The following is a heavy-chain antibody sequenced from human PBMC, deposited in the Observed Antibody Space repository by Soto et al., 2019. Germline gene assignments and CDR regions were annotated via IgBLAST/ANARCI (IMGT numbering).Heavy chain of an antibody. D-gene: IGHD3-3*01. Sequence: PSETLSLTCTVSGGSISSYYWSWIRQPPGKGLEWIGYIYYSGSTNYNPSLKSRVTISVDTSKNQFSLKLSSVTAADTAVYYCARLTIFGVVRAWFDPWGQGTLVTVSS. CDR3: ARLTIFGVVRAWFDP. CDR1: GGSISSYY. J-gene: IGHJ5*02. V-gene: IGHV4-59*01. CDR2: IYYSGST.